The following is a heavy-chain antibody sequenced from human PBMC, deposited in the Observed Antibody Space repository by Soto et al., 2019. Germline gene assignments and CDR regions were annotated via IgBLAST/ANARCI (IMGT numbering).Heavy chain of an antibody. V-gene: IGHV1-46*01. CDR3: AAGTGTDEFDY. CDR2: INANGGNT. Sequence: ASVKVSFKASGYTFINYYMHWVRQAPGQRLEWMGRINANGGNTTYAQKFQERVTITRDMSTNTANMELSSLRSEDTAVYYCAAGTGTDEFDYWGQGTLVTVSS. CDR1: GYTFINYY. D-gene: IGHD1-1*01. J-gene: IGHJ4*02.